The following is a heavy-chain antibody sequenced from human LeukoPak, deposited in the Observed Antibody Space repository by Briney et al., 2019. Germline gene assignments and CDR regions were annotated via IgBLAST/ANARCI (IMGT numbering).Heavy chain of an antibody. V-gene: IGHV4-38-2*02. D-gene: IGHD6-13*01. Sequence: NPSETLSLTCTVSGYSIGSGYYWGWIRQPPGKGLEWIGSIYHSGSTYYNPPLKSRVTISVDTSKNQFSLKLSSVTAADTAVYYCARDRGAAADPPLDYWGQGTLVTVSS. J-gene: IGHJ4*02. CDR1: GYSIGSGYY. CDR3: ARDRGAAADPPLDY. CDR2: IYHSGST.